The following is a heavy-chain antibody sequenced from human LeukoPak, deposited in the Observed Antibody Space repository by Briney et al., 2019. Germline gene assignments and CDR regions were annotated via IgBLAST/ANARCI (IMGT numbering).Heavy chain of an antibody. J-gene: IGHJ3*02. CDR1: GGSISSGGYS. Sequence: SETLSLTCAVSGGSISSGGYSWSWIRQPPGKGLEWIGYIYHSGSTYYNPSLKSRVTISVDRSKNQFSLKLSSVTAADTAVYYCARDINWDRGSDAFDIWGQGTMVTVSS. V-gene: IGHV4-30-2*01. CDR2: IYHSGST. D-gene: IGHD1/OR15-1a*01. CDR3: ARDINWDRGSDAFDI.